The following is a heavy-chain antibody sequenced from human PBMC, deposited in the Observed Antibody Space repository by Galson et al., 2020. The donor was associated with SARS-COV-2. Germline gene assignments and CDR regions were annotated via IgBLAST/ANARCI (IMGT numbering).Heavy chain of an antibody. CDR2: IGAAGRT. Sequence: GGSLRLSCAASGFTFSSHDMHWLRQIRGKGLEWVPGIGAAGRTYYPDSVKGRFTIARDNAKNSLYLQMNSLTAGDTAVYYCARDDDSRGMGAFDIWGRGTMVTVSS. CDR3: ARDDDSRGMGAFDI. D-gene: IGHD3-22*01. J-gene: IGHJ3*02. V-gene: IGHV3-13*04. CDR1: GFTFSSHD.